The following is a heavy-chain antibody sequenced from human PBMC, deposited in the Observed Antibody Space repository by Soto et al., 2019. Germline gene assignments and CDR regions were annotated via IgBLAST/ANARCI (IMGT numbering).Heavy chain of an antibody. J-gene: IGHJ6*02. CDR3: AAGAPPSPSVYYGLDL. D-gene: IGHD3-10*01. CDR1: TFTFKKYV. Sequence: ELQLLESGGGLVRPGGSLRLSCAASTFTFKKYVMSWVRQSPGKGLEWVSAITGTGGATYYAESGKGRFTVSRDNSNNTLLLPMNPLEVEDTAVYFCAAGAPPSPSVYYGLDLWGQGTTVTVS. CDR2: ITGTGGAT. V-gene: IGHV3-23*01.